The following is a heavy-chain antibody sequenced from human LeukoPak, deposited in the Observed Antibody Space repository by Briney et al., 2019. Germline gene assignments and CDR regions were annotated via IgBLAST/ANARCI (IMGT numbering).Heavy chain of an antibody. CDR1: GFTLNTNY. D-gene: IGHD6-13*01. V-gene: IGHV3-66*01. J-gene: IGHJ4*02. CDR2: IYAGGNT. CDR3: AREVYSSTWFDL. Sequence: GGSLRLSCAASGFTLNTNYMNWVRQVPGKGLEGGSVIYAGGNTYYADSVKERFTISRDNSRNTLYLQMNSLRGDDTAVYYCAREVYSSTWFDLWGQGTLVTVSS.